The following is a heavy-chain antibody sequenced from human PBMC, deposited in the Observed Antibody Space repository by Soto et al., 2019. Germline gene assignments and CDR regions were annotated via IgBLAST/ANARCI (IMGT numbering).Heavy chain of an antibody. CDR3: AGSIVGASRFDP. CDR1: GGTCSSYA. Sequence: GASVKVSCKASGGTCSSYAISWVRQAPGQGLEWMGGIIPIFGTANYAQKFQGRVTITADESTSTAYMELSSLRSEDTAVYYCAGSIVGASRFDPWGQGTLVTVSS. J-gene: IGHJ5*02. V-gene: IGHV1-69*13. CDR2: IIPIFGTA. D-gene: IGHD1-26*01.